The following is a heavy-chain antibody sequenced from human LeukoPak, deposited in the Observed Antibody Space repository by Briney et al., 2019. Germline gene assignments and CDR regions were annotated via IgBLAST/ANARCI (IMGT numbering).Heavy chain of an antibody. D-gene: IGHD4-17*01. CDR2: ISWNSGSI. CDR3: AKDTKADYGDSDAFDI. V-gene: IGHV3-9*01. CDR1: GFTFDDYA. J-gene: IGHJ3*02. Sequence: PGRSLRLSCAASGFTFDDYAMHWVRQAPGKGLEWVSGISWNSGSIGYADSVKGQFTISRDNAKNSLYLQMNSLRAEDTALYYCAKDTKADYGDSDAFDIWGQGTMVTVSS.